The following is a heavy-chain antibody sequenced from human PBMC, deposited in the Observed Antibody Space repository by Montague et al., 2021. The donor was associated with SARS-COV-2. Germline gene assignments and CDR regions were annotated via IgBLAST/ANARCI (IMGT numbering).Heavy chain of an antibody. D-gene: IGHD6-19*01. Sequence: SLRLSCAASGFTFSSYWMSWVRQAPGKGLGWVANIKQDGSEKYYVDSVKGRFTISRDNAKNSLYLQMNSLRAEDTAVYYCARDSIAVAGSPYYYGMDVWGQGTTVTVSS. CDR3: ARDSIAVAGSPYYYGMDV. V-gene: IGHV3-7*01. CDR2: IKQDGSEK. CDR1: GFTFSSYW. J-gene: IGHJ6*02.